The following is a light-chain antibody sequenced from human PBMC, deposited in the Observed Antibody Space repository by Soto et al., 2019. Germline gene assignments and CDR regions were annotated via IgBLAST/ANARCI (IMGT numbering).Light chain of an antibody. CDR3: NSYTSSSALV. CDR2: DII. V-gene: IGLV2-14*03. J-gene: IGLJ2*01. CDR1: SSDVGAYIF. Sequence: QSALTQPASVSGSPGQSITISCTGTSSDVGAYIFVSWYQQHPGKAPKLMIYDIINRPSGVSNRFSGSKSGNTASLTISGLQAEDEADYYCNSYTSSSALVFGGGTKLTVL.